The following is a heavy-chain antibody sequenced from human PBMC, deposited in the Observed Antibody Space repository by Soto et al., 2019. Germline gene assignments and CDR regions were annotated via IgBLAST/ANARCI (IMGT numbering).Heavy chain of an antibody. CDR1: GFTFVDYA. D-gene: IGHD3-9*01. V-gene: IGHV3-49*04. J-gene: IGHJ6*02. Sequence: PGGSLRLSCTASGFTFVDYAMSWVRHAPGKGLEWVGFIRSKAYGGTTEYAASVKGRFTISRDDSKSIAYLQMNSLKTEDTAVYYCTYYDILTGTMAPYYYGMDVWGQGTTVTVSS. CDR3: TYYDILTGTMAPYYYGMDV. CDR2: IRSKAYGGTT.